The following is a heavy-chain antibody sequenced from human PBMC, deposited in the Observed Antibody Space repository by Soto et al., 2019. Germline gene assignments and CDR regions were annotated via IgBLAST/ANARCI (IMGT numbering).Heavy chain of an antibody. J-gene: IGHJ6*03. CDR2: IYYSGST. CDR3: ARVTYCSSTSCFHYYYYMDV. V-gene: IGHV4-31*03. D-gene: IGHD2-2*01. CDR1: GGYISSGGYY. Sequence: SETLSLTCTVSGGYISSGGYYWSWIRQHPGKGLEWIGYIYYSGSTYYNPSLKSRVTISVDTSKNQFSLKLSSVTAADTAVYYCARVTYCSSTSCFHYYYYMDVWGKGTTVTVSS.